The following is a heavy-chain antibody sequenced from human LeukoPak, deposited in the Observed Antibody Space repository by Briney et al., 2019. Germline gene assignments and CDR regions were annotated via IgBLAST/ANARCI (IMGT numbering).Heavy chain of an antibody. D-gene: IGHD3-10*01. CDR3: AGERITMVRGVSPFDY. CDR1: GGSISSYY. Sequence: SETLSLTCTVSGGSISSYYWSWIRQPAGKGLEWIGPIYTSGSTNYNPSLKSRVTMSVDTSKNQFSLKLSSVTAADTAVYYCAGERITMVRGVSPFDYWGQGTLVTVSS. J-gene: IGHJ4*02. CDR2: IYTSGST. V-gene: IGHV4-4*07.